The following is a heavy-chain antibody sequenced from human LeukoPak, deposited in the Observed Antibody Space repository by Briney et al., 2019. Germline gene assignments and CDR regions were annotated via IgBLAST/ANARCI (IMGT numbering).Heavy chain of an antibody. D-gene: IGHD2-21*01. J-gene: IGHJ4*02. CDR3: ARAVYNLAYCGGDCYLYYFDY. V-gene: IGHV4-59*01. CDR1: GGSISSYY. Sequence: PSETLSLTCTVSGGSISSYYWSWIRQPPGKGLEWIGYIYYSGSTNYNPSLKSRVTISVDTSKNQFSLKLSSVTAADTAVYYCARAVYNLAYCGGDCYLYYFDYWGQGTLVTVSS. CDR2: IYYSGST.